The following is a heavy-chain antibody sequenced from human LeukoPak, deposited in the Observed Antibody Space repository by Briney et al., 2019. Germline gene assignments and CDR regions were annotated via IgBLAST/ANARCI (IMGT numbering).Heavy chain of an antibody. CDR1: GFSFSSYY. D-gene: IGHD6-25*01. J-gene: IGHJ3*02. V-gene: IGHV3-33*08. CDR3: ARSRGDAFDI. Sequence: GGSLRLSCAVSGFSFSSYYMHWVRQPPGKGLEWVAVIWYNGSNKYYPDSVKGRFTISSDNSKNKLYLQMNSLRGEDTAVYYCARSRGDAFDIWGQGTMVTVSS. CDR2: IWYNGSNK.